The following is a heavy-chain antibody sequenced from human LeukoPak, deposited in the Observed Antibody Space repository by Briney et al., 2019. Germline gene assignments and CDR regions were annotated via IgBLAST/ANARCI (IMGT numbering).Heavy chain of an antibody. CDR1: GGSFSGYY. Sequence: PSETLSLTCAVHGGSFSGYYWSWIRQPPGKGLEWIGEINHSGSTNYNPSLKSRVTISVDTSKNQFSLKLSSVTAADTAVYYCARRDRIAGLGNDYWGQGTLVTVSS. J-gene: IGHJ4*02. CDR2: INHSGST. CDR3: ARRDRIAGLGNDY. D-gene: IGHD6-13*01. V-gene: IGHV4-34*01.